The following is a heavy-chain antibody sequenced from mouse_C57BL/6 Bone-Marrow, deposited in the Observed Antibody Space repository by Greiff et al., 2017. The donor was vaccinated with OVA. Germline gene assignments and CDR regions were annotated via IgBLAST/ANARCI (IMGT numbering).Heavy chain of an antibody. D-gene: IGHD1-1*01. V-gene: IGHV1-75*01. CDR1: GYTFTDYY. Sequence: VKLMESGPELVKPGASVKISCKASGYTFTDYYINWVKQRPGQGLEWIGWIFPGSGSTYYIEKFKGKATLTVDKSSSTAYMVLSSLTSEDSAVDVCARWELLRSYYAMDYWGQGTSVTGSS. CDR2: IFPGSGST. J-gene: IGHJ4*01. CDR3: ARWELLRSYYAMDY.